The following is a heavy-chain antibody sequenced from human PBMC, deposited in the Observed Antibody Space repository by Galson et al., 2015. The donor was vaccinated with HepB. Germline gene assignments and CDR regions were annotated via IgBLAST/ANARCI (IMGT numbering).Heavy chain of an antibody. CDR1: GDSISNDRW. CDR3: ARAKEGRGYFDY. J-gene: IGHJ4*02. CDR2: AYHSGGT. V-gene: IGHV4-4*02. D-gene: IGHD3-10*01. Sequence: ETLSLTCAVSGDSISNDRWWSWVRQPPGEGLEWLGEAYHSGGTNYRPSLKSRVTISADKSKNQFSLKLTSVTAADTAVYYWARAKEGRGYFDYWGQGTLVTVSS.